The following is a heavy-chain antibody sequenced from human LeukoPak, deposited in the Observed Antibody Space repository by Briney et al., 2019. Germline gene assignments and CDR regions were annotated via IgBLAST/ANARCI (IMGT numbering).Heavy chain of an antibody. Sequence: ETLSLTCTVSGGSISSYYWSWIRQTPGKGLEWIGHIYYSGNPTYNPSLKSRFTISVDPSKNQVALKVRSVTTEDTAVYYCASQRGYAYGFDSWGQGTRVTVSP. J-gene: IGHJ4*02. V-gene: IGHV4-59*08. CDR3: ASQRGYAYGFDS. CDR1: GGSISSYY. D-gene: IGHD3-16*01. CDR2: IYYSGNP.